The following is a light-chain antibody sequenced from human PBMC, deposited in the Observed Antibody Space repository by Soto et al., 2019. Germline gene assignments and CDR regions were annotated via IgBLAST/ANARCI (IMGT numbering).Light chain of an antibody. Sequence: QSALIQPASVSGSPGQSITISCTGTSGDIGGYNYVSWYQHHPGKAPKLMIYEVSNRPSGVSNRFSGSKSGNTASLTISGLQAEDEADYYCSSYTIINTPHVVFGGGTKLTVL. J-gene: IGLJ2*01. V-gene: IGLV2-14*01. CDR1: SGDIGGYNY. CDR2: EVS. CDR3: SSYTIINTPHVV.